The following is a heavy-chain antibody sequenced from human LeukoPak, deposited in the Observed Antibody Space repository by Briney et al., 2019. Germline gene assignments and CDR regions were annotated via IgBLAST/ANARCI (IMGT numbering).Heavy chain of an antibody. D-gene: IGHD3-10*01. V-gene: IGHV3-23*01. Sequence: GGSLRLSCAASGFTFSSYAMSWVRQAPGKGLEWVSAISGSGGSTYYADSVKGRFTISRDNSKNTLYLQMNSLRAEDTAVYYCARDHYGSGLYGMDVWGQGTTVTVSS. CDR2: ISGSGGST. J-gene: IGHJ6*02. CDR3: ARDHYGSGLYGMDV. CDR1: GFTFSSYA.